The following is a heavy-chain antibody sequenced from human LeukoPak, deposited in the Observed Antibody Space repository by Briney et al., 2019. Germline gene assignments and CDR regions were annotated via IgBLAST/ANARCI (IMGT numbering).Heavy chain of an antibody. D-gene: IGHD3-10*01. CDR3: AKRGPIYSASPGNYFDY. J-gene: IGHJ4*02. CDR2: IGGNDDGT. CDR1: GFTFSTCG. Sequence: GGSLRLSCTASGFTFSTCGMTWVRQAPGKGLEWVPSIGGNDDGTYYADSVKGRFTISRDNSKNTLYLQMNSLRAEDTAIYYCAKRGPIYSASPGNYFDYWGQGTLVTVSS. V-gene: IGHV3-23*01.